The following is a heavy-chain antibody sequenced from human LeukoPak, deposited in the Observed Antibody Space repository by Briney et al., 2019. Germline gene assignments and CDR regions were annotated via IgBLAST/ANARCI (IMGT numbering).Heavy chain of an antibody. CDR1: GGSVSSGSYY. Sequence: AATLSLTCTVSGGSVSSGSYYGSWIRQPPGKGLEWIGYIYYSGSTNYNPSLKSRVTISVDTSKNQFSLKLSSVTAADTAVYYCASSGYDLSGFDYWGQGTLVTVSS. CDR3: ASSGYDLSGFDY. J-gene: IGHJ4*02. CDR2: IYYSGST. V-gene: IGHV4-61*01. D-gene: IGHD5-12*01.